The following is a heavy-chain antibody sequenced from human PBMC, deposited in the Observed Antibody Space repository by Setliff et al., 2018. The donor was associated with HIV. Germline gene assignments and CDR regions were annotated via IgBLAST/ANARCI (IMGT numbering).Heavy chain of an antibody. CDR3: ARAMSSSWYIDGFDI. CDR1: AGSIRSSTYY. CDR2: IYYSGST. V-gene: IGHV4-39*07. J-gene: IGHJ3*02. D-gene: IGHD6-13*01. Sequence: SETLSLTCTVSAGSIRSSTYYWAWIRQPPGKGLEWIGTIYYSGSTYYDPSLKSRATISVDMSKNRLSLKLSSVTAADAAVYYCARAMSSSWYIDGFDIWGQGTVVTVSS.